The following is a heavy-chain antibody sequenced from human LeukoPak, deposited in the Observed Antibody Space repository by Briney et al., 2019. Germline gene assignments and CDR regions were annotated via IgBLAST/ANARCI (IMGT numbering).Heavy chain of an antibody. Sequence: SETLSLTCTVSGGSISSYYWSWIRQPAGKGLQWIGRIYTSGSTNYNPSLKSRVTLSVDTSKNQLSLKVSSVTAADTAVYYCARPSRGAVADYWGQGTLVTVSS. CDR1: GGSISSYY. CDR2: IYTSGST. CDR3: ARPSRGAVADY. J-gene: IGHJ4*02. V-gene: IGHV4-4*07. D-gene: IGHD6-19*01.